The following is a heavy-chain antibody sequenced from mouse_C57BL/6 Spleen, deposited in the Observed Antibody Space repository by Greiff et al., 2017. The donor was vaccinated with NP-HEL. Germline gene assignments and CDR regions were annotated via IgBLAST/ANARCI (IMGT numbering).Heavy chain of an antibody. CDR1: GFTFTDYY. D-gene: IGHD1-1*01. CDR2: IRNKANGYTT. CDR3: ARWDGRSFDD. V-gene: IGHV7-3*01. J-gene: IGHJ2*01. Sequence: EVKLVESGGGLVQPGGSLSLSCAASGFTFTDYYMSWVRQPPGKALEWLGFIRNKANGYTTEYSASVKGRFTISRDNSQSILYLQMNALRAEDRATYYCARWDGRSFDDWGKGTTLTVSS.